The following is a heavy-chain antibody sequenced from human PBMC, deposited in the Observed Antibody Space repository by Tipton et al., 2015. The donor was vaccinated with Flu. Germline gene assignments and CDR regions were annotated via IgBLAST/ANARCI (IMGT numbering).Heavy chain of an antibody. D-gene: IGHD3-22*01. CDR1: GYTFTNYW. Sequence: VQLVQSGAEVKKPGESLKISCKGSGYTFTNYWIGWVRQMPGKGLEWMGIIYPGDSDTRYSPSFQGQVTISADKSISTAYLQWSSLKASDTAMYYCARLPFWISSGSYFDYWGQGTLVTVSS. J-gene: IGHJ4*02. CDR3: ARLPFWISSGSYFDY. CDR2: IYPGDSDT. V-gene: IGHV5-51*03.